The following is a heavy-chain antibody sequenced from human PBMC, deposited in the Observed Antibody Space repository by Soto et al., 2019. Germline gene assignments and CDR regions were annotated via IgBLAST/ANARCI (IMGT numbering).Heavy chain of an antibody. CDR2: SYNTGGT. CDR3: ARNRWFDL. Sequence: SETLSLTCTVSGGSISGFYWSWIRQPPGKGLEWIGYSYNTGGTNYNPSLKSRVSISADTSKNQFSLKLSSVTAADTAVYYCARNRWFDLWGQGILVTVSS. V-gene: IGHV4-59*01. CDR1: GGSISGFY. J-gene: IGHJ5*02.